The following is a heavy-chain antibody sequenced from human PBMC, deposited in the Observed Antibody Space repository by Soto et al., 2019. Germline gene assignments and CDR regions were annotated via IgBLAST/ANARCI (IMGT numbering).Heavy chain of an antibody. CDR1: GDSVSSNSAA. D-gene: IGHD3-16*01. V-gene: IGHV6-1*01. Sequence: SQTLSLTCVISGDSVSSNSAAWNWIRQSPSRGLEWLGRTYYRSKWSTEYAASMKSRINIHSDTSKNQFSLQLNSVTPEDTAVYYCERDPRRTALRGPMDVWGQGTTVTVS. CDR2: TYYRSKWST. J-gene: IGHJ6*02. CDR3: ERDPRRTALRGPMDV.